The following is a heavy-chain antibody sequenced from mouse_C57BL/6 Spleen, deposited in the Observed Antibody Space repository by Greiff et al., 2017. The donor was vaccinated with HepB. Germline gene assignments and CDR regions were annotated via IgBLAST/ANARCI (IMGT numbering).Heavy chain of an antibody. D-gene: IGHD1-1*01. CDR3: ARSGYYGSGEYYFDY. CDR1: GYTFTSYW. V-gene: IGHV1-64*01. J-gene: IGHJ2*01. CDR2: IHPNSGST. Sequence: QVQLQQSGAELVKPGASVKLSCKASGYTFTSYWMHWVKQRPGQGLEWIGMIHPNSGSTNYNEKFKSKATLTVDKSSSTAYMQLSSLTSEDSAVYYCARSGYYGSGEYYFDYWGQGTTLTVSS.